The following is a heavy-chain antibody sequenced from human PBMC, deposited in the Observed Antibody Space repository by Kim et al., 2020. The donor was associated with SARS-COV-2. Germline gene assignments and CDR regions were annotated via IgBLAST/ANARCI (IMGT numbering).Heavy chain of an antibody. CDR3: SRIAGFDFDS. CDR1: GGSFSNYY. J-gene: IGHJ4*02. V-gene: IGHV4-34*01. D-gene: IGHD2-21*01. Sequence: SETLSLTCAVYGGSFSNYYWSWIRQSPGKGLEWIGEINHSGSNNYNPSFKSRVTTSADTSKNQFSLKLSSVTAADTAVFYCSRIAGFDFDSWGQGTLVTV. CDR2: INHSGSN.